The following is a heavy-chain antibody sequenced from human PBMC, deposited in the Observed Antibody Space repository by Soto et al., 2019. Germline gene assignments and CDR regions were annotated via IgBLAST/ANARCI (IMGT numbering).Heavy chain of an antibody. D-gene: IGHD3-9*01. Sequence: SETLSLTRTVSSGSISSYYWSWIRQPPGKGLEWIGYIYYSGSTNYNPSLKSRVTISVDTSKNQFSLKLSSVTAADTAVYYCARALILTGYYIHDAFDIWGQGTMVTVS. CDR2: IYYSGST. CDR1: SGSISSYY. CDR3: ARALILTGYYIHDAFDI. J-gene: IGHJ3*02. V-gene: IGHV4-59*01.